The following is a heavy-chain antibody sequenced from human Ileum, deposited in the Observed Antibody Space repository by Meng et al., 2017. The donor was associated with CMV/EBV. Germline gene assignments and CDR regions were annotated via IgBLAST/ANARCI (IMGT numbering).Heavy chain of an antibody. CDR1: GYTFTDYY. CDR2: INPNSGGT. Sequence: ASVKVSCKASGYTFTDYYMHWVRQAPGQGLEWMGWINPNSGGTNYAQKFQGRVTMTRDTSISTAYMELSRLRSDDTAVYYCARDGPYPYYYDSSGERAFDIWGQGTMVTVSS. J-gene: IGHJ3*02. CDR3: ARDGPYPYYYDSSGERAFDI. D-gene: IGHD3-22*01. V-gene: IGHV1-2*02.